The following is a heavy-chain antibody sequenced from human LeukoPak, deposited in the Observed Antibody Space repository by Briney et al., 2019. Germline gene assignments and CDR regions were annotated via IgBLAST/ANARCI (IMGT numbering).Heavy chain of an antibody. J-gene: IGHJ6*03. CDR3: ARDAQFTVVVPAAKLNYMDV. CDR2: INPNNGGT. D-gene: IGHD2-2*01. V-gene: IGHV1-2*02. CDR1: GYIFTGYY. Sequence: ASVKVSCKASGYIFTGYYMHWVRQAPGQGLEWMGWINPNNGGTKYAQKFVGRVIMTRDTSSTVYLEVRRLRSDDTAIYFCARDAQFTVVVPAAKLNYMDVWGTGTTVTVSS.